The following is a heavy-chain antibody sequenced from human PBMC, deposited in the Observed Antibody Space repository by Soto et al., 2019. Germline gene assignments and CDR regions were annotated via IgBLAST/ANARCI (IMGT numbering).Heavy chain of an antibody. V-gene: IGHV4-59*01. J-gene: IGHJ4*02. CDR1: GGSISSYY. Sequence: KQSQTLSLTCTVSGGSISSYYWSWIRQPPGKGLEWIGYIYYSGSTNYNPSLKSRVTISVDTSKNQFSLKLSSVTAADTAVYYCARENGKNCTNGVCYAFDYWGQGTLVTVSS. CDR2: IYYSGST. D-gene: IGHD2-8*01. CDR3: ARENGKNCTNGVCYAFDY.